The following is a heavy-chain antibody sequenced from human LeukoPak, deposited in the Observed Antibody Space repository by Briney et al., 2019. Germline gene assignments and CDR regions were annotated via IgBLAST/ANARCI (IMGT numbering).Heavy chain of an antibody. CDR1: GFTFSSYA. CDR3: AKGLGYERPYYYYTDV. J-gene: IGHJ6*03. Sequence: GGSLRLSCAASGFTFSSYAMSWVRQAPGKGLEWVSAISGSGGSTYYADSVKGRFTISRDNSKNTLYLQMNSLRAEDTAVYYCAKGLGYERPYYYYTDVWGKGTTVTVSS. V-gene: IGHV3-23*01. CDR2: ISGSGGST. D-gene: IGHD2-2*01.